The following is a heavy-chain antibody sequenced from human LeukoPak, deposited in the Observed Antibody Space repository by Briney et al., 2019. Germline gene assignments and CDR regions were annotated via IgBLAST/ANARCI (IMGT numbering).Heavy chain of an antibody. D-gene: IGHD2-15*01. Sequence: SETLSLTCTVSGGSISSYYWSWIRQPPGKGLEWIGYIYYSGSTNYNPSLKSRVTISADTSKSQFSLKLSSVTAADTAVYYCAGSNRGGMDVWGQGTTVTVSS. CDR3: AGSNRGGMDV. V-gene: IGHV4-59*01. CDR2: IYYSGST. J-gene: IGHJ6*02. CDR1: GGSISSYY.